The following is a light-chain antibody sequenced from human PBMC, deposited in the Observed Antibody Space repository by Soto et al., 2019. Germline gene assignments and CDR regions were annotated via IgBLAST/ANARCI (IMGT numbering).Light chain of an antibody. CDR3: QQYNNWPPWT. CDR1: QSVSSN. V-gene: IGKV3-15*01. J-gene: IGKJ1*01. Sequence: EIVMTQSTATLSVSPGERATLSCRASQSVSSNLAWYQQKPGQAPRLLIYGASTRATGIPARCSGSGSGTEFTHTISSLQSEDFAVYYCQQYNNWPPWTFGQGNKVEIK. CDR2: GAS.